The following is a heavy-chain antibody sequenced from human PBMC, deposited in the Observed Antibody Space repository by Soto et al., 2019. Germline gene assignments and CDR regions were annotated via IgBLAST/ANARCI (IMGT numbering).Heavy chain of an antibody. Sequence: QVQLVQSGAEVKKPGSSVKVSCKASGGTFSSYAISWVRQAPGEGLEWMGGIIPIFGKANCAQKFQGRVTITVDKSTSTAYMELSSLRSEDTAVYYCARDGCSSTSCYYWGAFDIWGQGTMVTVSS. J-gene: IGHJ3*02. CDR3: ARDGCSSTSCYYWGAFDI. CDR2: IIPIFGKA. D-gene: IGHD2-2*01. CDR1: GGTFSSYA. V-gene: IGHV1-69*06.